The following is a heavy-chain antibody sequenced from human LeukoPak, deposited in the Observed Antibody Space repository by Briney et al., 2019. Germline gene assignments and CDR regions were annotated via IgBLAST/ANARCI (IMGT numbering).Heavy chain of an antibody. J-gene: IGHJ4*02. CDR1: GGSISSYY. CDR2: IYYSGST. D-gene: IGHD5-24*01. CDR3: ARTVATIPPEPFDY. V-gene: IGHV4-59*01. Sequence: SKTLSLTCTVSGGSISSYYWSWIRQPPGKGLEWIGYIYYSGSTNYNPSLKSRVTISVDTSKNQFSLKLSSVTAADTAVYYCARTVATIPPEPFDYWGQGTLVTVSS.